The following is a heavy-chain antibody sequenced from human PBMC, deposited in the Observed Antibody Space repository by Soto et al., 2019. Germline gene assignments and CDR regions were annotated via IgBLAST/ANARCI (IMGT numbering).Heavy chain of an antibody. D-gene: IGHD4-17*01. V-gene: IGHV3-7*01. CDR1: GFTYSNYW. Sequence: GGSLRLSCASSGFTYSNYWMTWVRQAPGKGLEWVANIKEDGSKINYVDSVKGRFTISRDNAKNSLYLQMNSLRVEDTAVYYCARDVDADFRTDFDYWGRGTLVTVSS. J-gene: IGHJ4*02. CDR3: ARDVDADFRTDFDY. CDR2: IKEDGSKI.